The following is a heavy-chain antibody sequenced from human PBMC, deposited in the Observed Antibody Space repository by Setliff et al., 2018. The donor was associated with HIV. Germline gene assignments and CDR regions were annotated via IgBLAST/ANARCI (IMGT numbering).Heavy chain of an antibody. CDR2: ISGNNGNR. Sequence: ASVKVSCKASGYTFSSYGFSWVRQAPGQGLEWMGWISGNNGNRNYAQRLQGRVTMTTDTSTSTAYKELRSLRSDDTAVYYCAREGLLGIWGQGTMVTVSS. D-gene: IGHD3-16*01. J-gene: IGHJ3*02. V-gene: IGHV1-18*01. CDR1: GYTFSSYG. CDR3: AREGLLGI.